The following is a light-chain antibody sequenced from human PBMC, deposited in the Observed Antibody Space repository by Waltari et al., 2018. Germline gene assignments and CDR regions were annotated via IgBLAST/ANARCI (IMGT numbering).Light chain of an antibody. Sequence: EIVLTQSPGTLSLSPGERATLSCRASQSVSSSYLAWYQQKPGQSPRLLIYGASTRATGIPDRVGGSGSGTDFTLTISRLEPEDFAVYYCQQYGSSPWTFGQGTNVEIK. J-gene: IGKJ1*01. CDR3: QQYGSSPWT. CDR1: QSVSSSY. V-gene: IGKV3-20*01. CDR2: GAS.